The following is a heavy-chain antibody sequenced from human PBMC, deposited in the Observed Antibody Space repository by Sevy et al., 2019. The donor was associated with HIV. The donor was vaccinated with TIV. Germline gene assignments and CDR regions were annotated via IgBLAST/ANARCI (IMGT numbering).Heavy chain of an antibody. CDR1: GFTFSSYW. CDR2: IKQDGSEK. CDR3: AADFWSGYNHFDY. D-gene: IGHD3-3*01. V-gene: IGHV3-7*01. J-gene: IGHJ4*02. Sequence: GGSLRLSCAASGFTFSSYWMSWVRQAPGKGLEWVANIKQDGSEKYYVHSVRGRFTISRDNAKNSLYLEMNSLRAEDTAVYYCAADFWSGYNHFDYWGQGTLVTVSS.